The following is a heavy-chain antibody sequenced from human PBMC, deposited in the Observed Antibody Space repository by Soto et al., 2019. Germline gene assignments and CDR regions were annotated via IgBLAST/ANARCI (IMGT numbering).Heavy chain of an antibody. V-gene: IGHV3-23*01. CDR2: ISGSGGST. Sequence: GGSLRLSCAASGFTFISYAMSFFRQAPWKWLEWVSAISGSGGSTYYADSVKGRFTISRDNSKNTLYLQMNSLRAEDTAVYYCAKDRAAGDYYYYYGMDVWGQGTTVTVSS. D-gene: IGHD6-13*01. CDR1: GFTFISYA. J-gene: IGHJ6*02. CDR3: AKDRAAGDYYYYYGMDV.